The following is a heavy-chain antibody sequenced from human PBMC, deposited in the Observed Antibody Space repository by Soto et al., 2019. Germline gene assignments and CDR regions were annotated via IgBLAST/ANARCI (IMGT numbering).Heavy chain of an antibody. J-gene: IGHJ4*02. D-gene: IGHD5-18*01. CDR2: IFYSGST. Sequence: QVHLQESGPGLVKASETLSLTCTVSGGSIRSYYWTWIRQPPGKGLEWLGHIFYSGSTFYNPSLKSRVTISIHTSQSQFSLQLTSVTAADTAVYYCARGAADTAMVDSWGQGTLVTVSS. V-gene: IGHV4-59*01. CDR1: GGSIRSYY. CDR3: ARGAADTAMVDS.